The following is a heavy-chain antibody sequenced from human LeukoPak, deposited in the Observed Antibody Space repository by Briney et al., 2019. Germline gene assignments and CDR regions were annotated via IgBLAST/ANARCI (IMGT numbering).Heavy chain of an antibody. V-gene: IGHV3-30-3*01. CDR1: GFTFSSYA. Sequence: GGSLRLSCAASGFTFSSYAMHWVRQAPGKGLEWVAVISYDGSNKYYADSVKGRFTISRDNSKNTLYLQMNSLRAEDTAVYYCAKDREAVAGKGPNWFDPWGQGTLVTVSS. CDR2: ISYDGSNK. D-gene: IGHD6-19*01. CDR3: AKDREAVAGKGPNWFDP. J-gene: IGHJ5*02.